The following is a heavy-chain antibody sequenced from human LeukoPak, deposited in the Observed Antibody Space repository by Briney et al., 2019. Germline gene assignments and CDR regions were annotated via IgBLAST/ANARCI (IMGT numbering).Heavy chain of an antibody. CDR2: IQYDDSIE. D-gene: IGHD3-10*01. Sequence: PGGSLRLSCAASGFTFSTFGMNWVRQAPDKGLEWVAFIQYDDSIEYYADSVKGRFTISRDSSKNTLYLQMNSLRGDDTAVYYCAKDQGVVGSYDYWGHGTLVTVSS. CDR3: AKDQGVVGSYDY. V-gene: IGHV3-30*02. CDR1: GFTFSTFG. J-gene: IGHJ4*01.